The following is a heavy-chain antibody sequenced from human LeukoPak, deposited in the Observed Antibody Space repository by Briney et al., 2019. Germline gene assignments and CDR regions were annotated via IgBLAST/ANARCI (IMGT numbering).Heavy chain of an antibody. V-gene: IGHV4-34*01. D-gene: IGHD6-13*01. Sequence: SETLSLTCAVYGGSFSGYYWSWIRQPPGKGLEWIGEINHSGSTNYNPSLNSRVTISVDTSKNQFSLKLSSVTAADTAVYYCARVPRVGSSWRKIDYWGQGTLVTVSS. CDR2: INHSGST. CDR3: ARVPRVGSSWRKIDY. J-gene: IGHJ4*02. CDR1: GGSFSGYY.